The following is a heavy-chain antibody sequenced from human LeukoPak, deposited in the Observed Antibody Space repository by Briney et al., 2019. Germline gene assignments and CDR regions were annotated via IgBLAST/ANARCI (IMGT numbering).Heavy chain of an antibody. J-gene: IGHJ6*03. Sequence: GGSLRLSCLTSGFTFVNASMSWVRQAPGKGLEWVGRIKSKTDGGTTDYAAPVKGRFTISRDDSKNTLYLQMNSLKTEDTAVYYCTTEGLVGPNYYYYYYMDVWGKGTTVTVSS. CDR3: TTEGLVGPNYYYYYYMDV. D-gene: IGHD2-15*01. V-gene: IGHV3-15*01. CDR2: IKSKTDGGTT. CDR1: GFTFVNAS.